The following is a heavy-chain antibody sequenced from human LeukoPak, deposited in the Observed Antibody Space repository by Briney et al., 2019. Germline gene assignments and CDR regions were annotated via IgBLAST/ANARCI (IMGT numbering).Heavy chain of an antibody. CDR2: IIPILGIA. Sequence: ASEKVSCKASGGTFTSYTISWVRHAPGQGLEWMGRIIPILGIANYAQKFQGRVTITADKSPSTAYMEPSSMRSGGTAVYYWARAPTAYSSRRSHYYMDVWGKGTTVTVSS. D-gene: IGHD6-13*01. V-gene: IGHV1-69*02. CDR1: GGTFTSYT. CDR3: ARAPTAYSSRRSHYYMDV. J-gene: IGHJ6*03.